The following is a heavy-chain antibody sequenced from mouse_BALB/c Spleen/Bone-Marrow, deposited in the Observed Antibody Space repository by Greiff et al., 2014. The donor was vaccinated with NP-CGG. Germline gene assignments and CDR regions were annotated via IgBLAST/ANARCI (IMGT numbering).Heavy chain of an antibody. CDR1: GYTFSSYW. D-gene: IGHD1-1*01. V-gene: IGHV1-9*01. CDR2: ILPGSGST. J-gene: IGHJ4*01. Sequence: VQLQQSGAELMKPGASVKISCKATGYTFSSYWIEWVKQRPGHGLEWIGEILPGSGSTNYNEKLKGKATFTADTSSNTAYMQLSSLTSEDSAVYYCAREDIATVVEMDYWGQGTSVTVSS. CDR3: AREDIATVVEMDY.